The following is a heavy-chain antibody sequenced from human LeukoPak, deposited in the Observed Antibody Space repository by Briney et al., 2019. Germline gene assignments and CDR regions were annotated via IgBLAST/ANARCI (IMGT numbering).Heavy chain of an antibody. J-gene: IGHJ2*01. D-gene: IGHD3-22*01. CDR2: IYYSGST. V-gene: IGHV4-59*01. CDR3: ARRHYYDSSGSYWYFDI. CDR1: GGSISSYY. Sequence: SETLSLTCTVSGGSISSYYWSWIRQPPGKGLEWIGYIYYSGSTNYNPSLKSRVTISVDTSKNQFSLKLSAVTAADTAVYYCARRHYYDSSGSYWYFDIWGRGTLVTVSS.